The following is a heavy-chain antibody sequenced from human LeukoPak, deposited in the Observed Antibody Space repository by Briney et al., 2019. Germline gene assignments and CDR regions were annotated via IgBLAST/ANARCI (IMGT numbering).Heavy chain of an antibody. CDR1: GSTFSSLW. V-gene: IGHV3-20*04. D-gene: IGHD3-3*01. J-gene: IGHJ3*02. CDR3: ARPQVLRFLEWPFFDI. CDR2: INWNGGST. Sequence: GGSLRLSCVGSGSTFSSLWMSWVRQAPGKGLEWVSGINWNGGSTGYADSVKGRFTISRDNAKNSLYLQMNSLRAEDTALYYCARPQVLRFLEWPFFDIWGQGTMVTVSS.